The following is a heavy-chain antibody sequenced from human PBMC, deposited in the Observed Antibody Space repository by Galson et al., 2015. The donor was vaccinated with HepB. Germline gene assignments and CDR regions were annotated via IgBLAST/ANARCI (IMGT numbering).Heavy chain of an antibody. V-gene: IGHV3-66*02. J-gene: IGHJ3*02. CDR2: IYSGGST. CDR1: GFTVSSNY. Sequence: SLRLSCAASGFTVSSNYMSWVRQAPGKGLEWVSVIYSGGSTYYADSVKGRFTISRDNSKNTLYLQMNSLRAEDTAVYYCARVDYDILTGNDAFDIWGQGTMVTVSS. CDR3: ARVDYDILTGNDAFDI. D-gene: IGHD3-9*01.